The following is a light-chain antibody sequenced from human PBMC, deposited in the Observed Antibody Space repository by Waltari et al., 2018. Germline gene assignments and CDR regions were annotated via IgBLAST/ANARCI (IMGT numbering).Light chain of an antibody. CDR1: QSVTNY. J-gene: IGKJ4*01. Sequence: DIVLTQSPAILSLSPGERASLSCRASQSVTNYLAWYQQKPGQAPRLLIYDTSNRATGIPARFSGSGFATDFTLTISSLEPDDFAVYYCQQRRNWPLTFDGGTKVEIK. CDR3: QQRRNWPLT. CDR2: DTS. V-gene: IGKV3-11*01.